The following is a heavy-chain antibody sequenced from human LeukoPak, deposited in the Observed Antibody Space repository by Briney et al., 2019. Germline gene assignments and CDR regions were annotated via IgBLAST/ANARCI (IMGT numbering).Heavy chain of an antibody. V-gene: IGHV3-7*01. D-gene: IGHD7-27*01. CDR2: INQGGSDK. J-gene: IGHJ4*02. CDR1: GFTFKNYW. Sequence: QPGGSLRLSCAASGFTFKNYWMSWVRLAPGRGLDWVANINQGGSDKYYVDSVEGRFTISRDNAKNSVYLQMSSLRVEDTGVYYCARADWGSVDYWGQGTPVTVSS. CDR3: ARADWGSVDY.